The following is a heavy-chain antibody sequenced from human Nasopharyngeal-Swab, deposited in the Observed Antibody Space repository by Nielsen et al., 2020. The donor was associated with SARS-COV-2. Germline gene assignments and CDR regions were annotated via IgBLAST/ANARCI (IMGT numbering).Heavy chain of an antibody. J-gene: IGHJ5*02. CDR2: ITPSGGAT. V-gene: IGHV1-46*01. D-gene: IGHD6-13*01. Sequence: ASVKVSCKASGYTFTRYFMHWVRHAPGQGREWMGVITPSGGATNYARKFRGRVTMTRDPSTSTVYLDLSSLKSEDTAVYFCASEPGGMAAPGKHFDPWGQGTLVTVSS. CDR1: GYTFTRYF. CDR3: ASEPGGMAAPGKHFDP.